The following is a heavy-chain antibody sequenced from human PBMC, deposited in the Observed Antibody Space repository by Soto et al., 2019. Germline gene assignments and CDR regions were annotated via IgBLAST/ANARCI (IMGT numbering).Heavy chain of an antibody. V-gene: IGHV1-8*01. CDR3: ARGRRYCTNGVCYKGYYYYYYYMDV. CDR1: GYTFTSYD. Sequence: ASVKVSCKSSGYTFTSYDINWVRQATGQGREWMGWMNPNSGNTGYAQKFQGRVTMTRNTSISTAYMELSSLRSEDTAVYYCARGRRYCTNGVCYKGYYYYYYYMDVWGKGTTVTVSS. CDR2: MNPNSGNT. J-gene: IGHJ6*03. D-gene: IGHD2-8*01.